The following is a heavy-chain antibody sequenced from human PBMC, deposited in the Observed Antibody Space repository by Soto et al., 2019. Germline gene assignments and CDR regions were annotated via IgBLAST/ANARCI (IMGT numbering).Heavy chain of an antibody. V-gene: IGHV3-7*01. CDR2: IKQDGSEK. J-gene: IGHJ3*02. D-gene: IGHD2-21*01. CDR3: ARDKRARWGFDAFDI. Sequence: TGGSLRLSCAASGFTFSSYWMSWVRQAPGKGLEWVANIKQDGSEKYYVDSVKGRFTISRDNAKNSLYLQMNSLRAEDTAVYYCARDKRARWGFDAFDIWGQGTMVTVSS. CDR1: GFTFSSYW.